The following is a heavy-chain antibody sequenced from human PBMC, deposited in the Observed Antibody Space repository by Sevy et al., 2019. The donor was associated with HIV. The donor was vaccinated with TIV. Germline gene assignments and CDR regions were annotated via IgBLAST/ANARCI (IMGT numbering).Heavy chain of an antibody. CDR3: ASERITIFGVVIPNWFDP. CDR2: IKQDGSEK. CDR1: GFTFSSYW. J-gene: IGHJ5*02. Sequence: GGSLRLSCAASGFTFSSYWMCWVRQAPGKGLEWVANIKQDGSEKYYVDSVKGRFTISRDNAKNSLYLQMNSLRAEDTAVYYCASERITIFGVVIPNWFDPRGQGTLVTVSS. D-gene: IGHD3-3*01. V-gene: IGHV3-7*01.